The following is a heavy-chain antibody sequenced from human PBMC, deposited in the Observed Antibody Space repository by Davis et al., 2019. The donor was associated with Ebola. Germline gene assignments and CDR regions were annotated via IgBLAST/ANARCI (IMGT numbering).Heavy chain of an antibody. CDR3: AKAVVVVTARFDN. J-gene: IGHJ4*02. V-gene: IGHV3-11*05. CDR1: GFTFSSYW. CDR2: ISSSSSYT. D-gene: IGHD2-21*02. Sequence: GESLKISCAASGFTFSSYWMSWIRQAPGKGLEWVSYISSSSSYTNYADSVKGRFTISRDNSKNMLYLQMNSLRAEDTAVYYCAKAVVVVTARFDNWGQGTVVTVSP.